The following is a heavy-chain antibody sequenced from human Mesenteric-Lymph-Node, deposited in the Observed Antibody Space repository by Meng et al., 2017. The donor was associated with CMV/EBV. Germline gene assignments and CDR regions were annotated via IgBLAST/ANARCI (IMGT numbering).Heavy chain of an antibody. V-gene: IGHV3-23*05. D-gene: IGHD3-3*01. Sequence: GESLKISCAASGFIFGSYDMSWVRQAPGKGLEWVSLIHSSDSSTYYADSVKGRFTISRDNSKNTLYLQMDNLRAEDTAVYYCAKPYDSWGGYPWYFDYWGQGTLVTVSS. CDR3: AKPYDSWGGYPWYFDY. J-gene: IGHJ4*02. CDR1: GFIFGSYD. CDR2: IHSSDSST.